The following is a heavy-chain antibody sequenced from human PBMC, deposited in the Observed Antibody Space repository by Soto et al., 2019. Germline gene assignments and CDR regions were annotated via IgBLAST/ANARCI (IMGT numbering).Heavy chain of an antibody. Sequence: EVQLVESGGGLVKPGGSLRLSCAASGFTFSSYSMNWVRQAPGKGLEWVSSISSSSSYIYYADSEKGRFTVSRDNAKNSLCLQMNSLRAEDTAVYYCARDNYGSGAYGMDVWGQGTTVAVSS. D-gene: IGHD3-10*01. CDR2: ISSSSSYI. CDR1: GFTFSSYS. J-gene: IGHJ6*02. V-gene: IGHV3-21*01. CDR3: ARDNYGSGAYGMDV.